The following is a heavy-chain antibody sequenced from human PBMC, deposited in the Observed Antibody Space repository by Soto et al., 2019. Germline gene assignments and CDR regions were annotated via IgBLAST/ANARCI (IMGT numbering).Heavy chain of an antibody. J-gene: IGHJ6*02. D-gene: IGHD3-10*01. V-gene: IGHV1-69*12. CDR3: ARKPGHVRTYGMDV. CDR2: IIPIFGTA. Sequence: QVQLVQSGAEVKKPGSSVKVSCKASGGTFSSYAISWVRQAPGQGLEWMGGIIPIFGTANYAQKFQGRVTITADESTSTAYMELSSLRSEDTAVYYCARKPGHVRTYGMDVWGQGTTVTVSS. CDR1: GGTFSSYA.